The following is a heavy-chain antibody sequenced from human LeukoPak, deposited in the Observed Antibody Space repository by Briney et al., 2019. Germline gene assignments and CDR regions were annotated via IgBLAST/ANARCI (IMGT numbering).Heavy chain of an antibody. Sequence: WGSLRLSCAASGFTFSSYGMHWVRQAPGKGLEWVAFIRYDGSNKYYADSVKGRFTISRDNSKNTLYLQMNSLRAEDTAVYYCATGYCSGGSCPADYWGQGTLVTVSS. D-gene: IGHD2-15*01. CDR2: IRYDGSNK. V-gene: IGHV3-30*02. CDR1: GFTFSSYG. J-gene: IGHJ4*02. CDR3: ATGYCSGGSCPADY.